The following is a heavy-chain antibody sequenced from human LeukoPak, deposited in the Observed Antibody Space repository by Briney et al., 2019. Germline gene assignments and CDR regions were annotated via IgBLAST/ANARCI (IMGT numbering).Heavy chain of an antibody. CDR1: GGSLSSYY. J-gene: IGHJ4*02. D-gene: IGHD6-19*01. CDR2: IYTSGST. V-gene: IGHV4-4*07. CDR3: ARDTSSGWTFDY. Sequence: SETLSLTCTVSGGSLSSYYWSWIRQPAGKGLEWIGRIYTSGSTNYNPSLKSRVTMSVDTSKNQFSLKLSSVTAADTAVYYCARDTSSGWTFDYWGQGTLVTVSS.